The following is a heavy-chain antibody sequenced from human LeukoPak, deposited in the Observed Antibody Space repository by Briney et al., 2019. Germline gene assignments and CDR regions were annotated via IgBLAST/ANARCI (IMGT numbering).Heavy chain of an antibody. CDR1: GYTFTSYD. CDR2: MNHNSGNT. J-gene: IGHJ4*02. V-gene: IGHV1-8*01. D-gene: IGHD3-22*01. CDR3: ARGGYYYDSSGYSRGLEY. Sequence: SVKVSCKASGYTFTSYDINWVRQATGQGLEWMGWMNHNSGNTAYAQKFQGRVTMTRNTSISTAYMELSSLRSEDTAVYYCARGGYYYDSSGYSRGLEYWGQGTLVTVSS.